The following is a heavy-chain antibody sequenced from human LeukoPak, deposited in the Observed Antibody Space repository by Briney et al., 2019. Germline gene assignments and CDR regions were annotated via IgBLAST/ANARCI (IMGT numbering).Heavy chain of an antibody. V-gene: IGHV4-59*01. D-gene: IGHD2-2*01. CDR1: GGSISRYY. CDR3: AREGTSGDFDY. Sequence: SETLSLTCTVSGGSISRYYWSWIRQPPGKGLEWIGYVYYSGSTNYNPSLKSRVTISVDTSKNQFSLKLNSVTAADTAVYYCAREGTSGDFDYWGQGTLVTISS. J-gene: IGHJ4*02. CDR2: VYYSGST.